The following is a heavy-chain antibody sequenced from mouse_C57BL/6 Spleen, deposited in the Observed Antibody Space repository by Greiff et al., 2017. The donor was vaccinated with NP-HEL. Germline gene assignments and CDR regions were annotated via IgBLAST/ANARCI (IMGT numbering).Heavy chain of an antibody. D-gene: IGHD1-1*01. J-gene: IGHJ1*03. CDR3: ARTFTTVVHWYFDV. CDR1: GYTFTSYW. V-gene: IGHV1-69*01. Sequence: QVQLKQPGAELVMPGASVKLSCKASGYTFTSYWMHWVKQRPGQGLEWIGEIDPSDSYTNYNQKFKGKSTLTVDKSSSTAYMQLGSLTSEDSAVYYCARTFTTVVHWYFDVWGTGTTVTVSS. CDR2: IDPSDSYT.